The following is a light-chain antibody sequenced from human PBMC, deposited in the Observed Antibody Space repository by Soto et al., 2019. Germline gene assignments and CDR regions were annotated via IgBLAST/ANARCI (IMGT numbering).Light chain of an antibody. CDR1: QSINSY. J-gene: IGKJ5*01. Sequence: DIQMTQSPSSLSASIGDRVTLTCRASQSINSYLNWYQQKPGKAPKPLIYTASSLQSGVPSRFSGSGSGRDFTFTISSLQPEDIATYYCQQYEDIPITFGQGTRLEIK. V-gene: IGKV1-33*01. CDR3: QQYEDIPIT. CDR2: TAS.